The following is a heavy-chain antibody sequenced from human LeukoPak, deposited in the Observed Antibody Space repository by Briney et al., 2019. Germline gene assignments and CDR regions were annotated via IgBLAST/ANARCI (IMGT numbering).Heavy chain of an antibody. CDR2: IYYSEST. Sequence: PSETLSLTCTVSGGSISSSSYYWGWIRQPPGKGLEWIGSIYYSESTYYNPSLKSRVTISVDTSKNQFSLKLSSVTAADTAVYYCARDSPTYSSSWYSFDPWGQGTLVTVSS. CDR1: GGSISSSSYY. CDR3: ARDSPTYSSSWYSFDP. J-gene: IGHJ5*02. D-gene: IGHD6-13*01. V-gene: IGHV4-39*07.